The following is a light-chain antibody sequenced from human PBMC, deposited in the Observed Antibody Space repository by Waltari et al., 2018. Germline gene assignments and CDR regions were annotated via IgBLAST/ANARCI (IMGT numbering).Light chain of an antibody. J-gene: IGLJ2*01. Sequence: QSALTQPPSVSGSPGQSVTLSCTGTSLDVCSYNTVSWYQQPHGTAPNLILFEVNNRPPGVPDRFSGAKSGDTASLTISGLQAEDEADYYCSSYTASTTLIFGGGTKVTVL. V-gene: IGLV2-18*02. CDR3: SSYTASTTLI. CDR2: EVN. CDR1: SLDVCSYNT.